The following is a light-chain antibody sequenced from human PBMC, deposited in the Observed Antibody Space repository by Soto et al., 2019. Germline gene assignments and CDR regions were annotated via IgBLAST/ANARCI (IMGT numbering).Light chain of an antibody. V-gene: IGKV3-20*01. Sequence: EIALTQSPGTLSLSPGERASLSCRASQTVSSNYLAWYQHKPGQVPRLLIYGASNRATGLPDRFSGSGSGADFTLTISSLKPEDFAVYYCQQYGTSPFTFGQGTKLEIK. CDR2: GAS. CDR1: QTVSSNY. CDR3: QQYGTSPFT. J-gene: IGKJ2*01.